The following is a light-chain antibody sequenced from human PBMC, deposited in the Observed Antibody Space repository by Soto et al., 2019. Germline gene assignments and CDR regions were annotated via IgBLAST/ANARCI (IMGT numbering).Light chain of an antibody. CDR1: QGVGRS. V-gene: IGKV3-15*01. CDR2: SAS. J-gene: IGKJ4*01. CDR3: QQYYYWPLT. Sequence: EVLMTQSPATLSTSPGEGATLSYRASQGVGRSVAWYQQTPGQSPRLLIYSASTRASGVPARFSGSGSGTEFTLTISSLQSEDFAVYSCQQYYYWPLTFGGGTKV.